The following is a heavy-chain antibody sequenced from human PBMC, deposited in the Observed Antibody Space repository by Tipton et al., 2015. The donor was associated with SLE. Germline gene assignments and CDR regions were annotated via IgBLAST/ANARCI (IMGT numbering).Heavy chain of an antibody. D-gene: IGHD5-12*01. CDR3: ARFEGGYSGYFFDY. Sequence: TLSLTCTVSGGSISSGGYYWTWIRQYPGKGLEWIGYIYYSGSTYYNPSLQSRVTISSDTSKNQFSLELNSVTAADTAVYSCARFEGGYSGYFFDYWGQGTLVTVSS. CDR2: IYYSGST. V-gene: IGHV4-31*03. J-gene: IGHJ4*02. CDR1: GGSISSGGYY.